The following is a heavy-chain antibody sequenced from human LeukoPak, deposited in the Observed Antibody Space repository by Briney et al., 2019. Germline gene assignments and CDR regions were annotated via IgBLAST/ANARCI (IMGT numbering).Heavy chain of an antibody. Sequence: ASVKVSCKASGYTFTSYDINWVRQATGQGLEWMGWMNPNSGNTGYAQKFQGRVTMTRNTSISTAYMELSSLRSEDTAVYYCARVRPGAALYGMDVWGQGTTVTVSS. CDR1: GYTFTSYD. CDR3: ARVRPGAALYGMDV. J-gene: IGHJ6*02. CDR2: MNPNSGNT. D-gene: IGHD2-15*01. V-gene: IGHV1-8*01.